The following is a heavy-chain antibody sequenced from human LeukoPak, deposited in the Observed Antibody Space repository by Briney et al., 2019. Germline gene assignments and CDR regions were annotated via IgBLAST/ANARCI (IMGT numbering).Heavy chain of an antibody. CDR3: ARGNRGSYFHY. Sequence: SQTLSLTCTVSGGSTSSGSYYWSWIRQPAGKGLERIGRIYTSGSTNYNPSLKSRVTISVDTSKNQFSLKLSSVTAADTAVYYCARGNRGSYFHYWGQGTLVTVSS. CDR2: IYTSGST. J-gene: IGHJ4*02. D-gene: IGHD1-26*01. CDR1: GGSTSSGSYY. V-gene: IGHV4-61*02.